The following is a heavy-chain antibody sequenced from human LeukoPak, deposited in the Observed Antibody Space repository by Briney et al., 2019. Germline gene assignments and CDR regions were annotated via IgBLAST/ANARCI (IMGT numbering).Heavy chain of an antibody. CDR3: ARDRFSIAAAGLRVGYYYMDV. CDR2: IKQDGSEK. J-gene: IGHJ6*03. D-gene: IGHD6-13*01. CDR1: GFTFSSYW. V-gene: IGHV3-7*01. Sequence: GGSLRLSCAASGFTFSSYWMSWVRQAPGKGLGWVANIKQDGSEKYYVDSVKGRFTISRDNAKNSLYLQMNSLRAEDTAVYYCARDRFSIAAAGLRVGYYYMDVWGKGTRVTVSS.